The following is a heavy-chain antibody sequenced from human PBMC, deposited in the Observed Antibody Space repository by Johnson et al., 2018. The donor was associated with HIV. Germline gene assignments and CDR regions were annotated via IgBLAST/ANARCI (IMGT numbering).Heavy chain of an antibody. Sequence: QVHLVESGGGVVQPGTSLRLSCAASGFTFTSFAMHWVRQAPGKGLEWVAFISYDGSNKYYADSVKGRFTISRDNSKNTLYLKMNSLRAEDTAVYYCARGPHEVVVVAATSAFDIWGQGTMVTVSS. CDR3: ARGPHEVVVVAATSAFDI. V-gene: IGHV3-30-3*01. J-gene: IGHJ3*02. D-gene: IGHD2-15*01. CDR1: GFTFTSFA. CDR2: ISYDGSNK.